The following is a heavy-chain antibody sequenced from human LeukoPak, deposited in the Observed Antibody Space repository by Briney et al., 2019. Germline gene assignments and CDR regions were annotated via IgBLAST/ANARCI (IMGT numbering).Heavy chain of an antibody. V-gene: IGHV4-4*02. D-gene: IGHD3-10*01. CDR1: GGSISSSNW. Sequence: PSETLSLTCAVSGGSISSSNWWSWVRQPPGKGLEWIGEIYHSGSTNYNPSLKSRVTISVDKSKSQFSLKLSSVTAADTAVYYCARDKGRDYYGSGSYYFDYWGQGTLVTVSS. CDR2: IYHSGST. CDR3: ARDKGRDYYGSGSYYFDY. J-gene: IGHJ4*02.